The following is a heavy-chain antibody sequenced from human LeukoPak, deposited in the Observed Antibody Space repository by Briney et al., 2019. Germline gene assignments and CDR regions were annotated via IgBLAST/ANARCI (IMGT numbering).Heavy chain of an antibody. CDR1: GFAFSSYW. D-gene: IGHD1-26*01. J-gene: IGHJ4*02. CDR3: ARDLSREVADY. Sequence: SGGSLRLSCTATGFAFSSYWMHWVRDTPGKRLVWVSRVNSDGSSTSYADFVKGRFTISRDNAKSTVYLQMNSLRAEDTATYYGARDLSREVADYWGQGTLVTVSS. V-gene: IGHV3-74*01. CDR2: VNSDGSST.